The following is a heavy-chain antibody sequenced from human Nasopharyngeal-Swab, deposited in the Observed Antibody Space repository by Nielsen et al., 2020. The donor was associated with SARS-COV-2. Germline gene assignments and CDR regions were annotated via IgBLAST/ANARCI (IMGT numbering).Heavy chain of an antibody. CDR1: GYTFSSYW. Sequence: KVSCQGSGYTFSSYWIGWVRQMPGKGLEWMGIIYPRDSDTKYSPSFQGQVTISADKSISTAYLQWSSLKASDTAMYYCARRLKVGATEAFDIWGQGTMVTVSS. J-gene: IGHJ3*02. CDR3: ARRLKVGATEAFDI. D-gene: IGHD1-26*01. V-gene: IGHV5-51*01. CDR2: IYPRDSDT.